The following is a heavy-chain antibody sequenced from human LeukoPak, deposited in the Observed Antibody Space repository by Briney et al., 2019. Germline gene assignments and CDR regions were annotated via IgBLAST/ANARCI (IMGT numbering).Heavy chain of an antibody. Sequence: SETLSLTCTVSGGSISSSSYYWGWIRQPPGKGLEWIGSIYYSGSTYYNPSLKSRVTISVDTSKNQFSLKLSSVTAADTAVYYCAGLYGSGSYSYYWGQGTLVTVSS. CDR1: GGSISSSSYY. D-gene: IGHD3-10*01. J-gene: IGHJ4*02. V-gene: IGHV4-39*01. CDR2: IYYSGST. CDR3: AGLYGSGSYSYY.